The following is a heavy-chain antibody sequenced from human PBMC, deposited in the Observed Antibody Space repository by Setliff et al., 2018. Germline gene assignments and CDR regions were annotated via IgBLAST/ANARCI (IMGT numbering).Heavy chain of an antibody. Sequence: SGPTLVNPTQTLTLTCTFSGFSLSTSGICVSWIRQPPGKALEWLARIDWDDDKYYTPSLKTRLTISKDTSKNQVVLTMTNMDPVDTATYYCARSPSGEFDYWGQGTLVTVSS. CDR2: IDWDDDK. CDR3: ARSPSGEFDY. V-gene: IGHV2-70*11. D-gene: IGHD1-26*01. CDR1: GFSLSTSGIC. J-gene: IGHJ4*02.